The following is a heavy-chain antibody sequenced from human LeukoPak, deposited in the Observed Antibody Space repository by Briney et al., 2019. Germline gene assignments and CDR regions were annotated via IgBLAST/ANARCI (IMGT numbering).Heavy chain of an antibody. V-gene: IGHV3-74*01. D-gene: IGHD1-26*01. CDR2: ITSDGSGI. Sequence: PGGSLRLSCAASGFTFSSYWMHWVRQPPGKGLVWVSRITSDGSGIGYADSVKGRFSTSRDNAKNTLYLQMNSLRAEDTAVYYCARGRLVGAPDYWGQGTLVTVSS. CDR3: ARGRLVGAPDY. J-gene: IGHJ4*02. CDR1: GFTFSSYW.